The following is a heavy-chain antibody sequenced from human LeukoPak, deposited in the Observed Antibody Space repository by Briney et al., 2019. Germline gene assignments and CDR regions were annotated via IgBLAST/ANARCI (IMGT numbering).Heavy chain of an antibody. Sequence: QPGGSVRLSCAASGFTFSSYGMHWVRQAPGKGLEWVAFIRYDGSNKYYADSVKGRFTISRDNYKNTLYLQMNSRRAEDTAVYYCAKVFMTTVDYWGQGTLVTVSS. CDR3: AKVFMTTVDY. J-gene: IGHJ4*02. V-gene: IGHV3-30*02. CDR1: GFTFSSYG. CDR2: IRYDGSNK. D-gene: IGHD4-11*01.